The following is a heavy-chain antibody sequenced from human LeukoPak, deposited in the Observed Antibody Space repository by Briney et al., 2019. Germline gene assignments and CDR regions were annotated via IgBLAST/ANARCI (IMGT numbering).Heavy chain of an antibody. J-gene: IGHJ3*02. CDR3: ARVPPPYSGSSDRAFDI. CDR1: GYTFTGYY. V-gene: IGHV1-2*02. CDR2: INPNSGGT. D-gene: IGHD1-26*01. Sequence: ASVKVSCKASGYTFTGYYMHWVRQAPGQGLEWMGWINPNSGGTNYAQKFQGRVTMTRDTSISTAYMELSRLRSDDTAVYYCARVPPPYSGSSDRAFDIWGQGTMVTVSS.